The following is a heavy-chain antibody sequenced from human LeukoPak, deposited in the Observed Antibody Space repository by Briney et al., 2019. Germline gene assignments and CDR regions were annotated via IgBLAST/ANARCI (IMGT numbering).Heavy chain of an antibody. J-gene: IGHJ4*02. CDR2: ISGSGGST. D-gene: IGHD2-2*01. Sequence: PGGSLRLSRAASGFTFSSYAMSWVRQAPGKGLEWVSAISGSGGSTYYADSVKGRFTISRDNSKNTLYLQMNSLRAEDTAVYYCAKGYCSSTSFPQLYYFDYWGQGTLVTVSS. V-gene: IGHV3-23*01. CDR3: AKGYCSSTSFPQLYYFDY. CDR1: GFTFSSYA.